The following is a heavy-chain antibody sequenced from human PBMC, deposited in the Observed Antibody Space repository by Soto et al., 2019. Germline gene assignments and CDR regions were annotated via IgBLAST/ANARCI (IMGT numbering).Heavy chain of an antibody. V-gene: IGHV3-7*03. Sequence: GSLRLCCVASGFTFITSFMGWVRQAPGKGLEWVANINQDGGGTYYVDSVEGRFTISRDNAKDSLYLQMNSLRGEDTAVYYCARYFRGSGRYFFDYWGQGTLVTVSS. CDR1: GFTFITSF. J-gene: IGHJ4*02. CDR3: ARYFRGSGRYFFDY. D-gene: IGHD6-19*01. CDR2: INQDGGGT.